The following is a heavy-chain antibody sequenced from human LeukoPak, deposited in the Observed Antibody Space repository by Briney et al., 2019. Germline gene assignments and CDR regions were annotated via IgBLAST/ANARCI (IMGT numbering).Heavy chain of an antibody. CDR2: ISGDGVST. Sequence: GGSLRLSCVASGLPIGDFAMHWVRQAPGQGLEWVSLISGDGVSTFFADSVKGRFSISRDSSKNSLFLEMSSLRTEDTAMYYCARESGKFDYWGQGTLVAVSS. CDR1: GLPIGDFA. V-gene: IGHV3-43*02. J-gene: IGHJ4*02. CDR3: ARESGKFDY.